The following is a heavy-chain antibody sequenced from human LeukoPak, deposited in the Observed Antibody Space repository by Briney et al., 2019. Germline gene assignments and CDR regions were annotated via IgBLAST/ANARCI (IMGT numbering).Heavy chain of an antibody. CDR2: ISGDGVST. Sequence: GGSLRLSCVASGLPIGDFAMHWVRQAPGQGLEWVSLISGDGVSTFFADSVKGRFSISRDSSKNSLFLEMSSLRTEDTAMYYCARESGKFDYWGQGTLVAVSS. CDR1: GLPIGDFA. V-gene: IGHV3-43*02. J-gene: IGHJ4*02. CDR3: ARESGKFDY.